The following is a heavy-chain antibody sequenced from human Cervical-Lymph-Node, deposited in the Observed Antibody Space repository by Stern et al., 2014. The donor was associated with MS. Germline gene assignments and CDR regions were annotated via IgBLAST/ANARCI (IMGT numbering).Heavy chain of an antibody. V-gene: IGHV3-30*18. Sequence: VQLVESGGGVVQPGRSLRLTCGASGFMFSSFAMHLVRQAPGKGLEWVAAISYDGSTKYYEDSVKGRFTISRDNSKTTMYLQMNSLRPEDTALYYCAKDASTSYFRFFFDDWGQGTLVTVSS. D-gene: IGHD2/OR15-2a*01. CDR1: GFMFSSFA. CDR3: AKDASTSYFRFFFDD. J-gene: IGHJ4*02. CDR2: ISYDGSTK.